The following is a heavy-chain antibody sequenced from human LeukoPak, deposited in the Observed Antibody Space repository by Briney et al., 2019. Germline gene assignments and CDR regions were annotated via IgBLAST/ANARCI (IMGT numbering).Heavy chain of an antibody. CDR1: GXTFSTYS. CDR3: ARDMAVSGTVWYFDL. V-gene: IGHV3-48*02. D-gene: IGHD6-19*01. Sequence: PGGSLRLSCAASGXTFSTYSMNWVRRAPGKGLEWVSYISSYSTIYYADSVKGRFTISRDNAKNSLYLQMNSLRDDDTAVYYCARDMAVSGTVWYFDLWGRGTLVTVSS. CDR2: ISSYSTI. J-gene: IGHJ2*01.